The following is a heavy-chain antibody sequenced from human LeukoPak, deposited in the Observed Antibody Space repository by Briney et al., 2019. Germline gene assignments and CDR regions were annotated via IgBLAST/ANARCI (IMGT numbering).Heavy chain of an antibody. CDR3: ASRSVTVTTYSDY. Sequence: GGSLRLSCAASGFSFRSYGFHWVRQAPGKGLEWVAAIWPDDSKKNYADSVKGRFTISRDNSKNTLYLQMNSLSGEDTAVYYCASRSVTVTTYSDYWGQGTLVTVSS. CDR2: IWPDDSKK. CDR1: GFSFRSYG. D-gene: IGHD4-17*01. J-gene: IGHJ4*02. V-gene: IGHV3-33*01.